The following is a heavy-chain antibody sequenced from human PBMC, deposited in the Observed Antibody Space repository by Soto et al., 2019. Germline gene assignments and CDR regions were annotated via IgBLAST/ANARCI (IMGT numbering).Heavy chain of an antibody. Sequence: QVQLQESGAGLVKPSETLSLTCTVSGGSISSYYWSWIRQPPRKGLEWVGYIYYRGSTNYNPSLKYRVTIPVDTSTNRFSLKLSSVTAADTAVYYCAKDDYGDYEEFDYWGQGTLVTVSS. CDR2: IYYRGST. V-gene: IGHV4-59*01. J-gene: IGHJ4*02. D-gene: IGHD4-17*01. CDR3: AKDDYGDYEEFDY. CDR1: GGSISSYY.